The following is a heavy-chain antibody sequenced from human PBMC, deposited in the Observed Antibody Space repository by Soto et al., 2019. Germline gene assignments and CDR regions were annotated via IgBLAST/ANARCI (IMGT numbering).Heavy chain of an antibody. D-gene: IGHD3-10*01. Sequence: QVRLVESGGGVVQPGRSLRLSCAASGFTFSNYALHWVRQAPGKGLEWVAVISYDGNNEYYADSVKGRFTISRDNSKNALYLQMNTLRAEDTAVYYCARSMVRGSLDSFDMWGQGTMVTVSS. CDR3: ARSMVRGSLDSFDM. V-gene: IGHV3-30-3*01. J-gene: IGHJ3*02. CDR2: ISYDGNNE. CDR1: GFTFSNYA.